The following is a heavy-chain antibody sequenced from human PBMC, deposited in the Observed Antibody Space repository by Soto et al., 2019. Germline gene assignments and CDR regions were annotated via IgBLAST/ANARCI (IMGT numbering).Heavy chain of an antibody. D-gene: IGHD2-21*02. V-gene: IGHV3-73*01. Sequence: EVQLVESGGGLVQPGGSLKLSCTASGFTFSGSAIHWVRQAPGKGLEWVAYIGTEARSYATEYAASVRGRFTISRDDSKNTAYLQMTSLKTEDTAVYYCMESVTAMDVWGQGTTVIVSS. CDR2: IGTEARSYAT. J-gene: IGHJ6*02. CDR1: GFTFSGSA. CDR3: MESVTAMDV.